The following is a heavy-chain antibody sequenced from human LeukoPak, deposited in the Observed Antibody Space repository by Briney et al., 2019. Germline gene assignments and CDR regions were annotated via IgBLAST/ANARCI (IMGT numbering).Heavy chain of an antibody. V-gene: IGHV4-59*01. CDR1: DGSINSYY. CDR3: ARGRSNYYGMDV. CDR2: IYYNGNT. Sequence: SETLSLTCSVSDGSINSYYWNWIRRPPGKGLEWIGYIYYNGNTNYSPSLKSRVTMSVDTPKNLFSLKVSSVTAADTAVYYCARGRSNYYGMDVWGQGTTVTVSS. J-gene: IGHJ6*02. D-gene: IGHD1-26*01.